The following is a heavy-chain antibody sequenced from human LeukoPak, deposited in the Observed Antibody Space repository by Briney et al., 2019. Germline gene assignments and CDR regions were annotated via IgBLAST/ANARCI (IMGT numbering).Heavy chain of an antibody. CDR2: IYDSGNT. Sequence: PSETLSLTCTVSGGSVSSWYWSWIRQPPGKGLEWIGYIYDSGNTKYNPSLKSRVTISIDMPKNQFSLKLTSVTAADTATYYCARETSLMGYASGLGFNYWGQGILVTVSS. V-gene: IGHV4-59*02. CDR3: ARETSLMGYASGLGFNY. D-gene: IGHD6-19*01. J-gene: IGHJ4*02. CDR1: GGSVSSWY.